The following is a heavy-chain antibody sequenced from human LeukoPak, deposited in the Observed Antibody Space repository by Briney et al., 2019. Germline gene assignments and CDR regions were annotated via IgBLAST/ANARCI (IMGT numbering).Heavy chain of an antibody. CDR2: VTGSGDST. CDR1: GFTFSSYA. J-gene: IGHJ4*02. D-gene: IGHD1-26*01. Sequence: GGSLRLSCAASGFTFSSYAMSWVRQAPGKGLEWVSDVTGSGDSTYYAESVKGRFTVSRDNSKNTLYLQMNSLRVEDTAVYYCAKGSGPRPSLFDYWGQGTLVTVSS. V-gene: IGHV3-23*01. CDR3: AKGSGPRPSLFDY.